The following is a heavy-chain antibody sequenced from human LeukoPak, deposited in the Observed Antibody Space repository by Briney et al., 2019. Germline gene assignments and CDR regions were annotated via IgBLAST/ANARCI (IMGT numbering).Heavy chain of an antibody. CDR2: IYYSGST. Sequence: SETLSVTCTVSGGSLSSYYWSWIRQPPGKGLEWIGYIYYSGSTNYNPTLTSRVTISVDTSKIQFSLRLSSVTAADTAVYYCARQFTIFGVVILDYWGQGTLVTVSS. J-gene: IGHJ4*02. CDR1: GGSLSSYY. V-gene: IGHV4-59*08. D-gene: IGHD3-3*01. CDR3: ARQFTIFGVVILDY.